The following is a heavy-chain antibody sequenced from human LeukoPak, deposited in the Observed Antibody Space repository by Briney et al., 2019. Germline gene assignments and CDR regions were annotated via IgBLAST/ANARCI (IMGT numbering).Heavy chain of an antibody. V-gene: IGHV3-30*02. J-gene: IGHJ4*02. CDR2: IRYDGINK. Sequence: GGSLRLSCAASGFTFSSYGMHWVRQAPGKGLEWVAFIRYDGINKYYADSVKGRFTISRDNSKNTLYLQMNSLRAEDTAVYFCVRVEKEFGPRGGYFDYWGQGTLVTVSS. D-gene: IGHD3-10*01. CDR1: GFTFSSYG. CDR3: VRVEKEFGPRGGYFDY.